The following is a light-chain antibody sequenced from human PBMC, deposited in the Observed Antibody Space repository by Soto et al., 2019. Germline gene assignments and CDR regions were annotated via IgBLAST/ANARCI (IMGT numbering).Light chain of an antibody. CDR1: QSVSSN. CDR3: QQYNNWPQVP. J-gene: IGKJ3*01. V-gene: IGKV3-15*01. CDR2: GAS. Sequence: IVMTQSPATLSVSPGERATLSCMASQSVSSNLAWYQQKPGQAPRLLSYGASTRATGIPARFSGSGSGTEFTLTISSLQSEDFAVYYCQQYNNWPQVPFGPGTTVDIK.